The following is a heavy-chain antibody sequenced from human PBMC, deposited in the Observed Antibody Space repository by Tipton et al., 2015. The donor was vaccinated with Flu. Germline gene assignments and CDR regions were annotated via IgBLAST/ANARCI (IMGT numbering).Heavy chain of an antibody. CDR1: GFIFSSFA. J-gene: IGHJ5*02. Sequence: SLRLSCAASGFIFSSFAMHWVRQAPGEGLEWVADISDDGGNENYADSVKGRFTISRDNSKNTLFLQMSSLRVDDTATYFCARDPHPSGWLRFDPWGQGTLVTVSS. D-gene: IGHD6-19*01. V-gene: IGHV3-30*03. CDR3: ARDPHPSGWLRFDP. CDR2: ISDDGGNE.